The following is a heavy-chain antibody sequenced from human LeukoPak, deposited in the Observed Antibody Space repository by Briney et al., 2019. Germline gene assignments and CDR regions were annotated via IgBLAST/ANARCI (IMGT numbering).Heavy chain of an antibody. V-gene: IGHV4-4*07. Sequence: SETLSLTCTVSGGSISSYYWSWIRQPAGKGLEWIGRIYTSGSTNYNPSPKSRVTMSVDTSKNQFSLKLSSVTAADTAVYYCARVNKVITQEYYYYYMDVWGKGTTVTVSS. D-gene: IGHD3-10*01. CDR3: ARVNKVITQEYYYYYMDV. CDR2: IYTSGST. J-gene: IGHJ6*03. CDR1: GGSISSYY.